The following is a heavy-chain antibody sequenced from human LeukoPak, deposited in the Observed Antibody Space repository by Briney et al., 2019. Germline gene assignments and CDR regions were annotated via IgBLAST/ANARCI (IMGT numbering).Heavy chain of an antibody. CDR1: GYTFTGYY. J-gene: IGHJ4*02. CDR2: INPNSGGT. Sequence: ASVKVSCKASGYTFTGYYMHWVRQAPGQGLEWMGWINPNSGGTNYARKFQGRVTMTRDTSISTAYMELSRLRSDDTAVYYCAIVGDYSSSWDFDYWGQGTLVTVSS. CDR3: AIVGDYSSSWDFDY. V-gene: IGHV1-2*02. D-gene: IGHD6-13*01.